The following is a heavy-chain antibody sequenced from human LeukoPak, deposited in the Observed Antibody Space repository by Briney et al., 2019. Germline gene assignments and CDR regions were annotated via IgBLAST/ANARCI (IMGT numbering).Heavy chain of an antibody. J-gene: IGHJ4*02. CDR1: GFTFSSYW. CDR2: IKQDGSEK. D-gene: IGHD2-21*01. Sequence: GGSLRLSCAASGFTFSSYWMSWVRQAPGKGLEWVANIKQDGSEKYYVDSVKGRFTISRDNAKNSLYLQMNSLRAEDTAVYYCARIGKYCGGDCYYYFDYWGQGTLVTVSS. V-gene: IGHV3-7*01. CDR3: ARIGKYCGGDCYYYFDY.